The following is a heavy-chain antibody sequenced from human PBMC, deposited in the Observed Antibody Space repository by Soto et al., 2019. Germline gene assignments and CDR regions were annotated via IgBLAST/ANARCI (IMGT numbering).Heavy chain of an antibody. J-gene: IGHJ6*02. D-gene: IGHD6-13*01. CDR1: GGTFSSYA. Sequence: QVQLVQSGAEVKKPGSSVKVSCKASGGTFSSYAISWVRQAPGQGLEWMGGIIPIFGTANYAQKFQGRVTITADESTSTAYRELSSLRSEDTAVYYCATSAAAGTWYYYYGMDVWGQGTTVTVSS. CDR2: IIPIFGTA. CDR3: ATSAAAGTWYYYYGMDV. V-gene: IGHV1-69*01.